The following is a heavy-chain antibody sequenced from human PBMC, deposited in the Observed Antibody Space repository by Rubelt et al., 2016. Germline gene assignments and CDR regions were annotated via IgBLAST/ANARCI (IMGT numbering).Heavy chain of an antibody. D-gene: IGHD2-21*02. V-gene: IGHV4-59*09. Sequence: SGSTNYNPSLKSRVTISVDTSKNQSSLNLSSVTAADTAVYYCARGLAYCGGDCSAFDYWGQGTLVTVSS. CDR2: SGST. CDR3: ARGLAYCGGDCSAFDY. J-gene: IGHJ4*02.